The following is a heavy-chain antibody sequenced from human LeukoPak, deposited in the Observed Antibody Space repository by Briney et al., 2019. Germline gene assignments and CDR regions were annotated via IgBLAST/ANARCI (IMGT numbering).Heavy chain of an antibody. CDR1: GGSISGYY. CDR2: IYYSGST. CDR3: ARADIVATILDY. J-gene: IGHJ4*02. V-gene: IGHV4-59*12. Sequence: SETLSLTCTVSGGSISGYYWSWIRQPPGKGLEWIGYIYYSGSTNYNPSLKSRVTISVDTSKNQFSLKLSSVTAADTAVYYCARADIVATILDYWGQGTLVTVS. D-gene: IGHD5-12*01.